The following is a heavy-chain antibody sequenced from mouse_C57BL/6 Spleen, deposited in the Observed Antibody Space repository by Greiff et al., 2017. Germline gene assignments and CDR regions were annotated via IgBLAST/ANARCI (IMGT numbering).Heavy chain of an antibody. CDR2: ISSGGSYT. CDR3: AGYDYGGYAMDY. Sequence: DVHLVESGGDLVKPGGSLKLSCAASGFTFSSYGMSWVRQTPDKRLEWVATISSGGSYTYYPDSVKGRFTISRDNAKNTLYLQMSSLESEDTAMYCCAGYDYGGYAMDYWGQGTSVTVSS. V-gene: IGHV5-6*01. J-gene: IGHJ4*01. CDR1: GFTFSSYG. D-gene: IGHD2-4*01.